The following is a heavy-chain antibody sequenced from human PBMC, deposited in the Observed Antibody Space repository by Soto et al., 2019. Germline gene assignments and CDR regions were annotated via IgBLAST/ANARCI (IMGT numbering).Heavy chain of an antibody. D-gene: IGHD3-22*01. J-gene: IGHJ2*01. CDR3: ASTKYDSSAYYYWYLGL. CDR1: GVTFSRQD. V-gene: IGHV1-69*06. CDR2: IIPIFGTA. Sequence: QVQLVQSGAEVKKPGSSVKVSCKASGVTFSRQDMRWVRQAPGQGLEWMGGIIPIFGTANYAQKFQGRVTITADTSANTVYLELSSLRSEDTAVYYCASTKYDSSAYYYWYLGLWGRGTLVTVSS.